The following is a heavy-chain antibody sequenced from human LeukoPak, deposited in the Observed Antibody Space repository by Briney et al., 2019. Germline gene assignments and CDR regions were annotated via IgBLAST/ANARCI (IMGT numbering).Heavy chain of an antibody. J-gene: IGHJ5*02. V-gene: IGHV4-61*01. D-gene: IGHD4-11*01. CDR1: GGSVSSGSYY. CDR2: IYYSGST. Sequence: PSETLSLTCTVSGGSVSSGSYYWSWIRQPPGKGLEWIGYIYYSGSTNYNPSLKSRVTISVDTSKNQFSLKLSSVTAADTAVYYCARWSYSNYGGDNWFDPWGQGTLVTVSS. CDR3: ARWSYSNYGGDNWFDP.